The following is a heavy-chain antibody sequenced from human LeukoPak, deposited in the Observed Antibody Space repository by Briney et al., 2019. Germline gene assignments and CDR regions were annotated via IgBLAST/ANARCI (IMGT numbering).Heavy chain of an antibody. Sequence: ESGPTLAKPTQTHTVTWTFSGISLSTSGLGVAWIRQPPGKTLEWHAVIYWDDDKRYSPSLKSRLTITKDTSKTQVVLTMSNMDPVDTATYYCALSPDIAAAGIMSWFDPWGQGTLVTVSS. CDR3: ALSPDIAAAGIMSWFDP. CDR1: GISLSTSGLG. V-gene: IGHV2-5*02. D-gene: IGHD6-13*01. CDR2: IYWDDDK. J-gene: IGHJ5*02.